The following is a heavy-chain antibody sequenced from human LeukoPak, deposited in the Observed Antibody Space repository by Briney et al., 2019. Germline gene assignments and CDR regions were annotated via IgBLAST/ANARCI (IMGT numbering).Heavy chain of an antibody. Sequence: PGGSLRLSCAASGFTFSSYWMHWVRQAPGKGLVWVSRINSDGSSTSYADSVKGRFTISRDNAKNTLYLQMNSLRAEDTAVYYCARSTYYYDSSGLFDYWGQGTLVTVSS. CDR3: ARSTYYYDSSGLFDY. V-gene: IGHV3-74*01. CDR1: GFTFSSYW. J-gene: IGHJ4*02. CDR2: INSDGSST. D-gene: IGHD3-22*01.